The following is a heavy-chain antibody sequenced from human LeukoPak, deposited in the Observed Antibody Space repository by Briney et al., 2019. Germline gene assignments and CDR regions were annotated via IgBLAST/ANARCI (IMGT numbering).Heavy chain of an antibody. CDR1: GYTLTELS. Sequence: ASVKVSCKVSGYTLTELSMHWVRQAPGKGLEWMGGFDPEDGETIYAQKFQGRVTMTEDTSTDTAYMELRSLRYEDTAVYYCATLEPPRGYSYDDNWGQGTLVTVSS. CDR3: ATLEPPRGYSYDDN. CDR2: FDPEDGET. V-gene: IGHV1-24*01. J-gene: IGHJ4*02. D-gene: IGHD5-18*01.